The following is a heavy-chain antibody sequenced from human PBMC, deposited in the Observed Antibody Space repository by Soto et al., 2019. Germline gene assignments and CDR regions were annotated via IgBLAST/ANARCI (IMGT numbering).Heavy chain of an antibody. Sequence: GGSLRLSCAASGFTFSSYGMHWVRQAPGKGLEWVAVIWYDGSNKYYADSVKGRFTISRDNSKNTLYLQMNSLRAEDTAVYYCARGIAAAADYYYYGMDVWGQGTTVTVSS. CDR2: IWYDGSNK. CDR1: GFTFSSYG. D-gene: IGHD6-13*01. J-gene: IGHJ6*02. V-gene: IGHV3-33*01. CDR3: ARGIAAAADYYYYGMDV.